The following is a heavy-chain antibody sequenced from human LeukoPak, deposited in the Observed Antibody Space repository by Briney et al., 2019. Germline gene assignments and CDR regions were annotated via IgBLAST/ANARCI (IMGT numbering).Heavy chain of an antibody. CDR3: ARQFVVVVDATRGGWFDP. CDR2: IYYSGST. Sequence: MASETLSLTCTVSGGSISSHYWSWIRQPPGKGLEWIGYIYYSGSTNYNPSLKSRVTISVDTSKNQFSLKLSSVTAADTAVYYCARQFVVVVDATRGGWFDPWGQGTLVTVSS. V-gene: IGHV4-59*11. D-gene: IGHD2-15*01. CDR1: GGSISSHY. J-gene: IGHJ5*02.